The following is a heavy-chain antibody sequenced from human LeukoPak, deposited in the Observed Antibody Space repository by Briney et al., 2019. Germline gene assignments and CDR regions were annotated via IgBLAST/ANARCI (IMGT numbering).Heavy chain of an antibody. CDR1: GYTFTGYY. Sequence: GASVKVSCKASGYTFTGYYMHWVRQAPGQGLEWMGRINPNSGGTNYAQKFQGRVTMTRDTSISTAYMELSRLRSDDTAVYYCAREQSGDDFWSGYSGYWGQGTLVTVSS. CDR3: AREQSGDDFWSGYSGY. V-gene: IGHV1-2*06. CDR2: INPNSGGT. D-gene: IGHD3-3*01. J-gene: IGHJ4*02.